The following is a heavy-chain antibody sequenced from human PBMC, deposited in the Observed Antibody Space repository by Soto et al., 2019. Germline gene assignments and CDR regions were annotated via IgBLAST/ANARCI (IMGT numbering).Heavy chain of an antibody. D-gene: IGHD6-13*01. CDR3: AADLGIAAAVAAGVRDV. CDR2: IVVGSGNT. J-gene: IGHJ6*02. V-gene: IGHV1-58*01. CDR1: A. Sequence: AVWSTQQSCEQCLEWIGWIVVGSGNTNYAQKFQERVTITRDMSTSTAYVELSSLRSEVTAVYYCAADLGIAAAVAAGVRDVWGQGTTVTVS.